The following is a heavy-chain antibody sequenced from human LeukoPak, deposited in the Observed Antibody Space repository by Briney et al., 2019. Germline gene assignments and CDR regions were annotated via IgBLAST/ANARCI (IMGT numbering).Heavy chain of an antibody. Sequence: PSETLSLTCTVSGGSISSYYWSWIRQPAGKGLEWIGRIYTSGSTNYNPSLKSRVTMSVDTSKNQFSLKLSSVTAADTAAYYCAREPLTAMDVYFDYWGQGTLVTVSS. CDR1: GGSISSYY. CDR3: AREPLTAMDVYFDY. V-gene: IGHV4-4*07. CDR2: IYTSGST. J-gene: IGHJ4*02. D-gene: IGHD5-18*01.